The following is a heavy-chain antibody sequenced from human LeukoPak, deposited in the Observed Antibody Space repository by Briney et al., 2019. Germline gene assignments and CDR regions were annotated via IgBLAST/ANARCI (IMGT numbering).Heavy chain of an antibody. Sequence: GGSLRLSCAASGFTFSNHWMSWVRQAPGKGLEWVANIKQDGSEKDYVDSVKGRFTISRDNAKNTLYLQMNSLRAEDTAVYYCARSSSSWYPLDCWGQGTLVTVSS. V-gene: IGHV3-7*01. J-gene: IGHJ4*02. CDR2: IKQDGSEK. CDR3: ARSSSSWYPLDC. CDR1: GFTFSNHW. D-gene: IGHD2-2*01.